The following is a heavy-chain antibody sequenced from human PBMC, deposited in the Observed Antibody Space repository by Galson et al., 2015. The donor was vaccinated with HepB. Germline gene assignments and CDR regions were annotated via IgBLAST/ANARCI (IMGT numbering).Heavy chain of an antibody. D-gene: IGHD3-16*01. J-gene: IGHJ6*02. CDR1: GFTFRSYG. V-gene: IGHV3-23*01. CDR3: AKSLGTDAASDLDV. Sequence: SLRLSCAASGFTFRSYGMNWVRQAPGKGLEWVSTMKEGGDDTHYVDAVKGRFTVSRDNAKNTLSLQMNSLRDEDTAVYHCAKSLGTDAASDLDVYGHGTTVTVSS. CDR2: MKEGGDDT.